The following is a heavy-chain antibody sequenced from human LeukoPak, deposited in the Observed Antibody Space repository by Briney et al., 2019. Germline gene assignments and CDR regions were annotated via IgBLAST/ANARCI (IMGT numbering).Heavy chain of an antibody. CDR3: TTGYSGYDFGY. V-gene: IGHV3-15*01. CDR1: GFTFSNAW. Sequence: GGSLRLFCAASGFTFSNAWMSWVRQAPGKGLEWVGRIKSKTDGGTTDYAAPVKGRFTISRDDSKNTLYLQMNSLKTEDTAVYYCTTGYSGYDFGYWGQGALVTVSS. J-gene: IGHJ4*02. D-gene: IGHD5-12*01. CDR2: IKSKTDGGTT.